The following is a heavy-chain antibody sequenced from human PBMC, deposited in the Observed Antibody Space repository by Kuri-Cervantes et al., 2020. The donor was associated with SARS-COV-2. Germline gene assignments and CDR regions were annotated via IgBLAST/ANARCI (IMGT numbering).Heavy chain of an antibody. D-gene: IGHD6-13*01. J-gene: IGHJ4*01. CDR3: ARDSRVGIAAAGLYY. V-gene: IGHV4-59*12. Sequence: GSLRLSCTVSGGSISSYYWSWIRQPPGEGLEWIGYIYYSGSTNYNPSLMSRVTISVDTSKNQFSLKLSSVTAADTAVYYCARDSRVGIAAAGLYYWGQGTLVTVSS. CDR1: GGSISSYY. CDR2: IYYSGST.